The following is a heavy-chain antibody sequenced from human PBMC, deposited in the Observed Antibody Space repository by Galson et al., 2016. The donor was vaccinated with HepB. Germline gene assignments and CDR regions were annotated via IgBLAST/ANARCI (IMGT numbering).Heavy chain of an antibody. Sequence: TLSLTCTVSGVSIGSVGNYWSWIRQSAGKGLEWLGHIYANGTSHYNPSLKSRLAISVDTSQNQISLRLSSVTATDTALYFCAREAWLWLVKNSFDLWGPGDNGHRRF. J-gene: IGHJ3*01. CDR3: AREAWLWLVKNSFDL. V-gene: IGHV4-61*09. CDR2: IYANGTS. CDR1: GVSIGSVGNY. D-gene: IGHD6-19*01.